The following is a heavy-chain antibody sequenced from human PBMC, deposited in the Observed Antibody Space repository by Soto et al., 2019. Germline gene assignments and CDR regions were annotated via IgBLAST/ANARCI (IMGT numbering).Heavy chain of an antibody. CDR2: INHSGIT. D-gene: IGHD6-19*01. CDR1: GGSFSGYY. CDR3: AIGPRMWLAGGGY. J-gene: IGHJ4*02. Sequence: PSETLSLTCAVYGGSFSGYYWSWIRQPPGKGLEWLGEINHSGITDYNPSLKSRITISIDTSKKQFSLKSNSVTAADTAVYYCAIGPRMWLAGGGYWGQGTQVTVSS. V-gene: IGHV4-34*01.